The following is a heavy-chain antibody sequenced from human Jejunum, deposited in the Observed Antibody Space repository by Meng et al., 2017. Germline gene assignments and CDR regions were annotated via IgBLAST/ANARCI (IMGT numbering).Heavy chain of an antibody. CDR2: IYHSGAT. Sequence: QVHLEESGPGLVKPSGILSLTCAVSGDSIRSANWWIWFRQPPGKGLEWIGEIYHSGATYDNPSLRSRLTMSVDKSKNQFSLNLTSVTAADTAVYYCARKISPVSAIYWGQGTLVTVSS. V-gene: IGHV4-4*02. D-gene: IGHD2-21*02. J-gene: IGHJ4*02. CDR1: GDSIRSANW. CDR3: ARKISPVSAIY.